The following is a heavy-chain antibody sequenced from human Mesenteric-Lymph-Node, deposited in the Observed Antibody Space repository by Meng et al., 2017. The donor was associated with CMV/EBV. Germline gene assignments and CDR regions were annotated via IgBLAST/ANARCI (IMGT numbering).Heavy chain of an antibody. Sequence: GESLKISCAASGFTVSSNYMSWVRQVPGKGLEWVSLIYSGGFSTDYADSVKGRFTVSRDNSQNTLYLQMNSLRAEDTAIYYCVVLTHYYESSGYYKFWGQGTLVTVSS. CDR1: GFTVSSNY. V-gene: IGHV3-23*03. D-gene: IGHD3-22*01. CDR2: IYSGGFST. J-gene: IGHJ4*02. CDR3: VVLTHYYESSGYYKF.